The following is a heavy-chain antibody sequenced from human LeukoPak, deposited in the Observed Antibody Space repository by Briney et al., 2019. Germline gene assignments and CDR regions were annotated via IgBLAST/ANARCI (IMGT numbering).Heavy chain of an antibody. J-gene: IGHJ4*02. CDR1: GGSISSGGYC. V-gene: IGHV4-31*03. CDR3: ARLGCSSTSCATSPDC. Sequence: SQTLSLTCTVSGGSISSGGYCWSWIRQHPGKGLEWIGYIYYSGSTYYNPSLKSRVTISVDTSKNQFSLKLSSVTAADTAVYYCARLGCSSTSCATSPDCWGQGTLVTVSS. CDR2: IYYSGST. D-gene: IGHD2-2*01.